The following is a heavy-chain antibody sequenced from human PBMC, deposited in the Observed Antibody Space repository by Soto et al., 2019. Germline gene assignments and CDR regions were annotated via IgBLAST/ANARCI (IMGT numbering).Heavy chain of an antibody. CDR3: AREGASGSHIGY. CDR2: IIPIFGTA. V-gene: IGHV1-69*01. Sequence: QVQLVQSGAEVKKPGSSVKVSCKASGGTFSSYAFSWVRQAPGQGLEWMGGIIPIFGTANYAQKFQGRVTITADESTSTAYMELSSLRSEDTSVYYCAREGASGSHIGYWGQGTLVTVSS. CDR1: GGTFSSYA. J-gene: IGHJ4*02. D-gene: IGHD3-22*01.